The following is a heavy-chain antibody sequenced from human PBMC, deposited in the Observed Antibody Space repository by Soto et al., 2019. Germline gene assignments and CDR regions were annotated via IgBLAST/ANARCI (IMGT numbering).Heavy chain of an antibody. CDR2: ISSSSSTG. V-gene: IGHV3-48*02. J-gene: IGHJ4*02. CDR3: VKGGWGDF. D-gene: IGHD3-16*01. CDR1: GFTFSTYY. Sequence: EVQLVESGGGLVQPGGSLRVSCAASGFTFSTYYMHWVRQAPGKGLEWVSFISSSSSTGNYADSVKGRFTISRDNAQNSLYLQMNSLRDDDTATYFCVKGGWGDFWGQGTLVTVSS.